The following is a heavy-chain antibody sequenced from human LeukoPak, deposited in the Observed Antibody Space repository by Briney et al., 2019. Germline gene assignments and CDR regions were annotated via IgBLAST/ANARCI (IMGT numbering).Heavy chain of an antibody. CDR2: IYPRDGST. CDR3: ARAESDDYYDSTELDY. J-gene: IGHJ4*02. Sequence: ASVKVSCKASGYTFTSNYIHWVRQAPGQGLEWMGMIYPRDGSTSYAQKFQGRVTVTRDTSTSTVHMELSGLRSEDTAVYYCARAESDDYYDSTELDYWGQGTLVTVSS. D-gene: IGHD3-22*01. CDR1: GYTFTSNY. V-gene: IGHV1-46*01.